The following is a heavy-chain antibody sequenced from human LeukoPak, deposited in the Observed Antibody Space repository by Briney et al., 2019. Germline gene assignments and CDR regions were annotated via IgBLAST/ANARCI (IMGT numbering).Heavy chain of an antibody. Sequence: NTSETLSLTCTVSGGSISSSRYYWGWMRQPPGKGLDWHGSIYYSGSTYYNPSLKSRVTISVDTSKNQFSLKLSSVTAADTAVYYCASSGWYWGQYYFDYWGQGTLVTVSS. V-gene: IGHV4-39*01. J-gene: IGHJ4*02. CDR1: GGSISSSRYY. D-gene: IGHD6-19*01. CDR3: ASSGWYWGQYYFDY. CDR2: IYYSGST.